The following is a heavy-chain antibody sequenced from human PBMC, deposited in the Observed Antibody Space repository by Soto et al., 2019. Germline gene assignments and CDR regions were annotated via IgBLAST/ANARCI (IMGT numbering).Heavy chain of an antibody. D-gene: IGHD2-15*01. V-gene: IGHV3-48*01. J-gene: IGHJ5*02. CDR2: ISSSSTTK. CDR1: GFTFSSYS. Sequence: EVQLVESGGGLVQPGGSLRLSCAASGFTFSSYSMNWVRQAAGKGLEWVSYISSSSTTKYYADSVKGRFTISRDNAKNSLYLQMNSLRAEDTAVYYCARYGCRDSNCLNWFYPLGQGTLVTVSS. CDR3: ARYGCRDSNCLNWFYP.